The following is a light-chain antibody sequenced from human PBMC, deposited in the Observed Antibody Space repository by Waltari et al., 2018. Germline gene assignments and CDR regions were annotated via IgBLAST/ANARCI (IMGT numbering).Light chain of an antibody. J-gene: IGKJ2*01. CDR3: QQYEDVPYT. CDR1: QDISTY. Sequence: IQMTQSPSSLSASVGDRVTITCQASQDISTYLNWYQQKPGKAPKLLIYDVSNLEKGVPSRFSGGGSETDFSFTISSLQSEDIATYYCQQYEDVPYTFGQGT. CDR2: DVS. V-gene: IGKV1-33*01.